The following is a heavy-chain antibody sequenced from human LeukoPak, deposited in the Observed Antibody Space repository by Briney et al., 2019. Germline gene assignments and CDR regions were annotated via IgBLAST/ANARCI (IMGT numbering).Heavy chain of an antibody. V-gene: IGHV3-74*01. J-gene: IGHJ3*02. Sequence: GGSLRLSCAASGFMFSKSWMHWVRQVPGKGLVWVARIYNDGSTANYADSVKGRFTISRDNAKNTLYLQMNSLRAEDTAVYYCARIGAATYAFDIWGQGTMVTVSS. CDR2: IYNDGSTA. CDR3: ARIGAATYAFDI. D-gene: IGHD1-26*01. CDR1: GFMFSKSW.